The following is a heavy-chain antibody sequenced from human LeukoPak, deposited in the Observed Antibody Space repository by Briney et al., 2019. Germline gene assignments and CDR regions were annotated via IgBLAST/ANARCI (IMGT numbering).Heavy chain of an antibody. Sequence: PGGAVRLSCAASGLTFSSYSMNWVRQAPGKGREGVASISSSSRYRYYAEPVEGRFTISRDSAKDSLYLQLNSLLGEDTAVYYCAKVVSEIAAAHLIDYWGQGTLVTVSS. CDR2: ISSSSRYR. CDR1: GLTFSSYS. D-gene: IGHD6-13*01. CDR3: AKVVSEIAAAHLIDY. J-gene: IGHJ4*02. V-gene: IGHV3-21*04.